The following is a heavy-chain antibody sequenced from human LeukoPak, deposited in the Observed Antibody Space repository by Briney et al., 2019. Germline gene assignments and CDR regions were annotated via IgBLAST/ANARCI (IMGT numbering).Heavy chain of an antibody. Sequence: PSETLSLTCAVSGGSISSGGYSWSWIRQPPGTGLEWIGYIYHSGSTYYNPSLKSRVTISVDRSKNQFSLKLSSVTAADTAVYYCARVYAGSGWTYYFDYWGQGTQVTVSS. D-gene: IGHD6-19*01. J-gene: IGHJ4*02. CDR2: IYHSGST. V-gene: IGHV4-30-2*01. CDR1: GGSISSGGYS. CDR3: ARVYAGSGWTYYFDY.